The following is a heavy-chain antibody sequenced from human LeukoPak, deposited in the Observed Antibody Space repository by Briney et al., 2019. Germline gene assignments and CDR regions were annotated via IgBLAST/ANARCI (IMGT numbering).Heavy chain of an antibody. CDR2: IKQDGSEK. V-gene: IGHV3-7*01. CDR1: GFTFSSYW. Sequence: PGGSLRLSCAASGFTFSSYWMSWVRQAPGKGLEWVANIKQDGSEKYYVDSVKGRFTISRDNAKNSLYLQMNSLRAEDTAVYYCAREAVSYDFWSGQPGRHYYMDVWGKGTTVTVSS. D-gene: IGHD3-3*01. CDR3: AREAVSYDFWSGQPGRHYYMDV. J-gene: IGHJ6*03.